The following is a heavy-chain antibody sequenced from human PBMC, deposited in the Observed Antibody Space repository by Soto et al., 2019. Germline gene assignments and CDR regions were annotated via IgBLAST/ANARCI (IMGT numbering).Heavy chain of an antibody. D-gene: IGHD6-19*01. CDR1: GFTFSSYA. J-gene: IGHJ6*02. V-gene: IGHV3-30-3*01. CDR2: ISYDGSNK. CDR3: ARDLGGSGSLYYYYYYGMDV. Sequence: PGGSLRLSCAASGFTFSSYAMHWVRQAPGKGLEWVAVISYDGSNKYYADSVKGRFTISRDNSKNTLYLQMNSLRAEDTAVYYCARDLGGSGSLYYYYYYGMDVWGQGTTVTVSS.